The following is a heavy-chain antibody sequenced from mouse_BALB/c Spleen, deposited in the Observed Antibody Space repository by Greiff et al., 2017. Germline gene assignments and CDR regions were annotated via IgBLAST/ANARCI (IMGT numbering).Heavy chain of an antibody. D-gene: IGHD2-10*02. J-gene: IGHJ4*01. CDR1: GYTFTDYN. CDR3: ARKSGYGNYVRGMDY. V-gene: IGHV1-18*01. CDR2: INPNNGGT. Sequence: DVQLQESGPELVKPGASVKIPCKASGYTFTDYNMDWVKQSHGKSLEWIGDINPNNGGTIYNQKFKGKATLTVDKSSSTAYMELRSLTSEDTAVYYCARKSGYGNYVRGMDYWGQGTSVTVSS.